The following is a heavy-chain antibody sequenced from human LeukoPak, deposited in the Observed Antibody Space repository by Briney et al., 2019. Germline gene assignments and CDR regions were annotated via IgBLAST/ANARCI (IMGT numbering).Heavy chain of an antibody. CDR2: ISYDGSNK. D-gene: IGHD3-9*01. J-gene: IGHJ4*02. Sequence: GGSLRLSCAASGFTFSSYAMHWVHQAPGKGLEWVAVISYDGSNKYYADSVKGRFTISRDNSKNTLYLQMNSLRAEDTAVYYCARVLRYFDWLSPGANWGQGTLVTVSS. CDR1: GFTFSSYA. CDR3: ARVLRYFDWLSPGAN. V-gene: IGHV3-30-3*01.